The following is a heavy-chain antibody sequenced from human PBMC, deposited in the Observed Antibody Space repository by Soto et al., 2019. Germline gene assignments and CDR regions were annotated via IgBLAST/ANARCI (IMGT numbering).Heavy chain of an antibody. CDR3: ARCLLGVGDPFDI. Sequence: PGGSLRLSFAASGFTFSNYYMTWIRQAPGKGLEWISYISDSGSVTYYADSVQGRFSISRDNAKNSLFLEMNDLRVDDTAVYYCARCLLGVGDPFDIWGQGTMVTVSS. CDR2: ISDSGSVT. V-gene: IGHV3-11*01. J-gene: IGHJ3*02. CDR1: GFTFSNYY. D-gene: IGHD2-15*01.